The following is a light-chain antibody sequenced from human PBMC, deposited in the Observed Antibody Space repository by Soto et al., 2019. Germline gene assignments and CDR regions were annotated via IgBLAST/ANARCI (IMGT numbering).Light chain of an antibody. CDR2: AAS. CDR3: QQYKSYWT. J-gene: IGKJ1*01. CDR1: QSISSY. Sequence: DIQMTQSPSSLSASVGDRVTITFRASQSISSYLNWYQQKPGKAPKLLIYAASSLQSGVPSRFSGSGSGTDFTLTISSLQPDDFATYYCQQYKSYWTFGQGTKVGIK. V-gene: IGKV1-39*01.